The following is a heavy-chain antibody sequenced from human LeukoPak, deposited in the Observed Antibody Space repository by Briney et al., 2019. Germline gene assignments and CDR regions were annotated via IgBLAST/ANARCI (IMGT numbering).Heavy chain of an antibody. Sequence: GGSLRLSCAASGFTFSDYYMSWIRQAPGKGLEWASYISSSGSTIYYADSVKGRFTISRDNAKNSLYLQMNSLRAEDTAVYYCARDRPYSSSWYLTGYYYYYGMDVWGQGTTVTVSS. D-gene: IGHD6-13*01. J-gene: IGHJ6*02. CDR2: ISSSGSTI. CDR3: ARDRPYSSSWYLTGYYYYYGMDV. V-gene: IGHV3-11*01. CDR1: GFTFSDYY.